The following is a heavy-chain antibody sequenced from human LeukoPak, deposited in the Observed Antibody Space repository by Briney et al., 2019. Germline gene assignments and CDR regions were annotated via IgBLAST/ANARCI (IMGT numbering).Heavy chain of an antibody. Sequence: GGSLRLSCAASGFSSSSYAMSWVRQAPGKGLEWVSYITGSDGRTWYPDSVKGRLTISRDNSKNMLYLQMNNLRAEDTAVYYCARDRRFPDDVFDIWGQGTMVTVSS. CDR2: ITGSDGRT. D-gene: IGHD2-21*01. V-gene: IGHV3-23*01. CDR3: ARDRRFPDDVFDI. CDR1: GFSSSSYA. J-gene: IGHJ3*02.